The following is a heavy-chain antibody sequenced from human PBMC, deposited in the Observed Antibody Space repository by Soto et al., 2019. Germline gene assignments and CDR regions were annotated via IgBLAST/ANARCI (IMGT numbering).Heavy chain of an antibody. D-gene: IGHD6-19*01. CDR1: GLTVATNS. CDR2: IYSGGNS. Sequence: GGSLRLSCEASGLTVATNSFIWVRQAPGKGLEWVSVIYSGGNSYYADSARGRFSVSRDSSKNTLYLQISSLRAGDTAMYYCATSLSPVAGRPLHNWGQGTLVTVSS. CDR3: ATSLSPVAGRPLHN. J-gene: IGHJ4*02. V-gene: IGHV3-53*01.